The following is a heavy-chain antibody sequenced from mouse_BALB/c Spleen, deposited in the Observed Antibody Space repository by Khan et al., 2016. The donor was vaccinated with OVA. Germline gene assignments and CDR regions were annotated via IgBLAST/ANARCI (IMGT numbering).Heavy chain of an antibody. J-gene: IGHJ2*01. CDR3: TGDRGYCGSSAYIDY. V-gene: IGHV5-6-4*01. CDR2: ISSGGSYP. CDR1: GFSFSSYS. D-gene: IGHD1-1*01. Sequence: EVELVESGGGLVRPGGSLKLSCAASGFSFSSYSMSWVRQTPEKRLEWVATISSGGSYPYYPDSVKGRFTISRDTAKNTQHLQLNSLRSEDTAMYYCTGDRGYCGSSAYIDYWGQGTTLTVSS.